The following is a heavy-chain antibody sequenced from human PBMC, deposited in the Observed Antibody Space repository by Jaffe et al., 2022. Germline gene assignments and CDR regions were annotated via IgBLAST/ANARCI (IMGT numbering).Heavy chain of an antibody. CDR2: ISWDGGST. CDR1: GFTFDDYA. CDR3: AKDLLLRRDGYNYAFGIDY. Sequence: EVQLVESGGVVVQPGGSLRLSCAASGFTFDDYAMHWVRQAPGKGLEWVSLISWDGGSTYYADSVKGRFTISRDNSKNSLYLQMNSLRAEDTALYYCAKDLLLRRDGYNYAFGIDYWGQGTLVTVSS. J-gene: IGHJ4*02. D-gene: IGHD5-12*01. V-gene: IGHV3-43D*04.